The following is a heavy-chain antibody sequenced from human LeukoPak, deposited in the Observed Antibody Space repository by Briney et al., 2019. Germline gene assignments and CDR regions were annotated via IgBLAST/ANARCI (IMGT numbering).Heavy chain of an antibody. Sequence: ASVEVSCKVSGYTLTELSMHWVRQAPGKGLEWMGGFDPEDGETIYAQKFQGRVTMTEDTSTDTAYMELSSLRSEDTAVYYCATHECLYYGSGSYSDYWGQGTLVTVSS. CDR1: GYTLTELS. J-gene: IGHJ4*02. CDR2: FDPEDGET. D-gene: IGHD3-10*01. V-gene: IGHV1-24*01. CDR3: ATHECLYYGSGSYSDY.